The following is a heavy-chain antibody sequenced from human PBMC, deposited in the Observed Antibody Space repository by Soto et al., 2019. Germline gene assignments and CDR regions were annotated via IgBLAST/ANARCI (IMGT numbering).Heavy chain of an antibody. V-gene: IGHV3-30*18. CDR1: GFTFSSYG. Sequence: GGSLRLSCAASGFTFSSYGMHWVRQAPGKGLEWVAVISYDGSNKYYADSVKGRFTISRDNSKNTLYLQMNSLRAEDTAVYYCAKDLVSYPLYYYYGMDVWGQGTTVTVSS. D-gene: IGHD1-26*01. CDR2: ISYDGSNK. CDR3: AKDLVSYPLYYYYGMDV. J-gene: IGHJ6*02.